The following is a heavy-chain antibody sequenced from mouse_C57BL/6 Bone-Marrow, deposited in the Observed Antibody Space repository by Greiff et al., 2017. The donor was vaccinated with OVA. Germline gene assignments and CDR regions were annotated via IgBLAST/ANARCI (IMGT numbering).Heavy chain of an antibody. Sequence: QVQLQQSGAELARPGASVKLSCKASGYTFTSYGISWVKQRTGQGLEWIGEIYPRSGNTYYNEKFKGKATLTADKSSSTAYMELRSLAAEDSAVYFCARCLWRDYAVDDWGQGTSVTVSA. V-gene: IGHV1-81*01. D-gene: IGHD6-5*01. CDR1: GYTFTSYG. J-gene: IGHJ4*01. CDR2: IYPRSGNT. CDR3: ARCLWRDYAVDD.